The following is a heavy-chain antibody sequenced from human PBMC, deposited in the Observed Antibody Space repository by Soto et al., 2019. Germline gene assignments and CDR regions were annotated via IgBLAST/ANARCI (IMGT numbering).Heavy chain of an antibody. J-gene: IGHJ6*02. V-gene: IGHV3-23*01. CDR3: AKSSGLTKSIDARPRKYYGMEV. CDR2: ISGSGGST. Sequence: EVQLLESGGGLVQPGGSLRLSCAASGFTFSSYAMSWVRQAPGKGLEWVSGISGSGGSTYYADSVKGRFTISRDNSKNTLYLQMNSLRAEATAVYYCAKSSGLTKSIDARPRKYYGMEVWGQGTTVTVSS. D-gene: IGHD6-6*01. CDR1: GFTFSSYA.